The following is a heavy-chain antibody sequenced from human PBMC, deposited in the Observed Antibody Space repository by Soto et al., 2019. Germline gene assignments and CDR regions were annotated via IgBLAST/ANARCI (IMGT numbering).Heavy chain of an antibody. CDR2: ISGSGGST. V-gene: IGHV3-23*01. Sequence: LRLSCAASGFTFSSYSMNWVRQAPGKGLEWVSSISGSGGSTYYADSVKGRFTISRDNSKNTLYLQMNSLRAEDTAVYYCAKEFNGYYGSGSAPEYYYYYYGMDVWGQGTTVTVSS. CDR1: GFTFSSYS. CDR3: AKEFNGYYGSGSAPEYYYYYYGMDV. J-gene: IGHJ6*02. D-gene: IGHD3-10*01.